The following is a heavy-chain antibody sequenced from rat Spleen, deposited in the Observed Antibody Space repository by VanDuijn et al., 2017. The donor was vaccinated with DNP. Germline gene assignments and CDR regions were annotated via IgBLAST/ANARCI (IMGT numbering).Heavy chain of an antibody. D-gene: IGHD4-3*01. J-gene: IGHJ3*01. CDR2: IIYDGTRT. CDR1: GFTFSDYN. Sequence: EVQLVESGGGLVQPGRSLKLSCAASGFTFSDYNMAWVRQAPKKGLEWVATIIYDGTRTYYRDFVKGRFTISRDNAKSTLYLQIDSLRSEDTATYYCTSPISRGTWWFAYWGQGTLVTVSS. V-gene: IGHV5S10*01. CDR3: TSPISRGTWWFAY.